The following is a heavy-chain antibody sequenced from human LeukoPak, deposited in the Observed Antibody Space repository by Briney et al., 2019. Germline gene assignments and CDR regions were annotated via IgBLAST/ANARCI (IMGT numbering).Heavy chain of an antibody. CDR3: ARGTSGYPRYYYGMDV. V-gene: IGHV3-66*01. CDR1: GFTVSSNY. D-gene: IGHD3-22*01. CDR2: IYSGGST. Sequence: GGCLSLSCAASGFTVSSNYMSWVRQAAGRGLEWGSVIYSGGSTYYADSVTGRITISRDNSKNTLYLQMNSLRAEDTGAYYCARGTSGYPRYYYGMDVWGQGTTVTVSS. J-gene: IGHJ6*02.